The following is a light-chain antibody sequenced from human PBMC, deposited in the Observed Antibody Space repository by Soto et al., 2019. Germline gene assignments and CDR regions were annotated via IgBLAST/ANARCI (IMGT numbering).Light chain of an antibody. CDR2: GAS. J-gene: IGKJ1*01. CDR3: QQYNNWPPT. Sequence: EKVMTQSPATLSVSPGEGDTLSCRTSQRVNSNLAWYQQKTSQAPRLLIYGASTRATGFSARFSGSGSGTEFTLTISGLQSEDFAVYYCQQYNNWPPTFGQGTKV. V-gene: IGKV3-15*01. CDR1: QRVNSN.